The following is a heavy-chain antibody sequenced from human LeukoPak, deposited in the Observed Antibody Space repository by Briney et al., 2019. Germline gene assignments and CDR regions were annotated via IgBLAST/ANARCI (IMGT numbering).Heavy chain of an antibody. J-gene: IGHJ4*02. CDR3: ARGTLNIPGEHGAFDY. D-gene: IGHD1-14*01. CDR2: ISSSSSYI. Sequence: GGSLRLSCAASGFTFSSYSMNWVRQAPGKGLEWVSSISSSSSYIYYADSLKGRFTVSRDNARNSLYLQMSSLRADDTAVYYCARGTLNIPGEHGAFDYWGQGTLVTVSS. V-gene: IGHV3-21*01. CDR1: GFTFSSYS.